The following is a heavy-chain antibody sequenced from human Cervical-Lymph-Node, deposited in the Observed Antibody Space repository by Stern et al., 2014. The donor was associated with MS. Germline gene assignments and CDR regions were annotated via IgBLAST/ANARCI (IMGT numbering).Heavy chain of an antibody. CDR3: ARNDCSNDVCQAFDH. CDR2: IIPILGEA. V-gene: IGHV1-69*09. J-gene: IGHJ4*02. CDR1: GGTFSDYA. Sequence: VQLEESGTEVKEPGSSVKVSCKASGGTFSDYAINWVRQAPGQGLEWMGRIIPILGEADYAENFQGRVTITADKTTTTAYMEMSSLRSDDTAVYYCARNDCSNDVCQAFDHWGQGTLVTVSS. D-gene: IGHD2-8*01.